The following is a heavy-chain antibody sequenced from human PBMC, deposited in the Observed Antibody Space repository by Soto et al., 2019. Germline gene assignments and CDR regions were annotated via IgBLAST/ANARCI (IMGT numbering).Heavy chain of an antibody. CDR1: DGNIIGLC. Sequence: SVTHPLTSTVSDGNIIGLCCSWIRQPPGKGLEWIGNIYFSGSTNYNPSLKSRVTMSVDRSKNQFSLKLTSVTTADTAVYYCARDRHFDWRTFDLWGRGTLVTVSS. CDR2: IYFSGST. V-gene: IGHV4-59*11. CDR3: ARDRHFDWRTFDL. D-gene: IGHD3-9*01. J-gene: IGHJ4*02.